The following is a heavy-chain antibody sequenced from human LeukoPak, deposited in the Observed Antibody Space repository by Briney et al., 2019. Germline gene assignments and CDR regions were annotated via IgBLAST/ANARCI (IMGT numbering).Heavy chain of an antibody. CDR1: GFTFTNNW. V-gene: IGHV5-51*01. CDR2: IYLGDSDV. D-gene: IGHD6-19*01. J-gene: IGHJ4*02. Sequence: GESLKISCKGFGFTFTNNWIGWVRQKPGKGLEWMGIIYLGDSDVRYSPSFQGQVTISADKSTTTAYLHWSSLKASDTAMYYCARHPSFYSCWPLDYWGQGTLVTVSS. CDR3: ARHPSFYSCWPLDY.